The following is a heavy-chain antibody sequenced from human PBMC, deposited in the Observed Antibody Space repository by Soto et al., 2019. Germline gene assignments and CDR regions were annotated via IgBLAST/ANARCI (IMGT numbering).Heavy chain of an antibody. CDR2: MNPNSGNT. CDR3: ARGRGRKAAAGRSWYYYYYMDV. CDR1: GYTFTSYD. D-gene: IGHD6-13*01. J-gene: IGHJ6*03. V-gene: IGHV1-8*01. Sequence: ASVKVSCKASGYTFTSYDINWVRQATGQGLEWMGWMNPNSGNTGYAQKFQGRVTMTRNTSISTAYMELSSLRSEDTAVYYCARGRGRKAAAGRSWYYYYYMDVWGKGTTVTVSS.